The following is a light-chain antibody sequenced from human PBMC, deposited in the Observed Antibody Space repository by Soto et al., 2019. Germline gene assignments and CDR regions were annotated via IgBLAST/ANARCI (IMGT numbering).Light chain of an antibody. CDR1: SSDVGGYNY. Sequence: QSALTQPASVSGSPGQSITISCTGTSSDVGGYNYVSWYQQHPGKAPKLMIYDVSNRPSGVSNRFSGSKSGNTASLTISGLQAEDEADYYCSSCQTSSTLLYVFGTGTKVTVL. J-gene: IGLJ1*01. CDR2: DVS. CDR3: SSCQTSSTLLYV. V-gene: IGLV2-14*01.